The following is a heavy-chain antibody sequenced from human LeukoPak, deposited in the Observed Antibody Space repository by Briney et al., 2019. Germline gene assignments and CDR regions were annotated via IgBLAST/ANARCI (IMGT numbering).Heavy chain of an antibody. Sequence: ASVKVSCKASGYTFTAYYMHWVRQAPGQGLEWMGWINPNTGGTNYAPKFQGRVTMTRDTSISTAHMVLSSLTFDDTAVYYCARDDNFQFDSWGQGTLVTVSS. D-gene: IGHD1-1*01. J-gene: IGHJ4*02. CDR3: ARDDNFQFDS. V-gene: IGHV1-2*02. CDR1: GYTFTAYY. CDR2: INPNTGGT.